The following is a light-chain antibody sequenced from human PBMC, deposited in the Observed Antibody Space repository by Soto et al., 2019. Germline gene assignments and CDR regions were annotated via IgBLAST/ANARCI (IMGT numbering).Light chain of an antibody. Sequence: DIQMTQSPSSLSASVRDRVTITCRASRGIDKSLAWYQQRPGKVPRLLIFSASTLESGVPSRFSGSGSGTDFTLTISSLQPEDVATYYCLPPKIGPWTFSHGTKVEIK. V-gene: IGKV1-27*01. CDR1: RGIDKS. CDR2: SAS. CDR3: LPPKIGPWT. J-gene: IGKJ1*01.